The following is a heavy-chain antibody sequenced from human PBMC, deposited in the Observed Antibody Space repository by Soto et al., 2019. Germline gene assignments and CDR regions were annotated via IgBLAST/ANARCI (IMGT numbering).Heavy chain of an antibody. Sequence: PGESLKISCQGSGYSFTTSWIGWVRQMPGKGLEWMGLIYPGDSDTRYSPSFQGQVTITVDKSINTAYLQWSGLKASDTAIYYCARRLSAIEGFDYWGQGTVVTVSS. CDR1: GYSFTTSW. J-gene: IGHJ4*02. V-gene: IGHV5-51*01. CDR2: IYPGDSDT. CDR3: ARRLSAIEGFDY. D-gene: IGHD2-21*01.